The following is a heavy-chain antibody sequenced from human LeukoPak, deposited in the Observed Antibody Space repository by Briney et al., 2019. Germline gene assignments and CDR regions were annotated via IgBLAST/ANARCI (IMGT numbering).Heavy chain of an antibody. Sequence: SQTLSLSCAISGDSVSSNSAAWNWISQSPSRGLEWLGRTYYRSTWYNDYAVSVKSRITINPDTSKNQFSLQLNSVTPEDTAVYYCARSVGTVVVPAAMSDGMDVWGQGTTVTVSS. V-gene: IGHV6-1*01. J-gene: IGHJ6*02. CDR1: GDSVSSNSAA. D-gene: IGHD2-2*01. CDR2: TYYRSTWYN. CDR3: ARSVGTVVVPAAMSDGMDV.